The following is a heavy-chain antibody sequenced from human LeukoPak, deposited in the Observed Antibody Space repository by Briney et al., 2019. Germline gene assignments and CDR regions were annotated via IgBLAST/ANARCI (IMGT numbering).Heavy chain of an antibody. CDR3: ARVQRYYDFWSGPYYYYYMDV. J-gene: IGHJ6*03. CDR1: GGSFSGYY. Sequence: SETLSLTCAVYGGSFSGYYWSWIRQPPGKGLEWFGEINHSGSTNYNPSLKSRVTISVDTSKNQFSLKLSSVTAADTAVYYCARVQRYYDFWSGPYYYYYMDVWGKGTTVTVSS. CDR2: INHSGST. V-gene: IGHV4-34*01. D-gene: IGHD3-3*01.